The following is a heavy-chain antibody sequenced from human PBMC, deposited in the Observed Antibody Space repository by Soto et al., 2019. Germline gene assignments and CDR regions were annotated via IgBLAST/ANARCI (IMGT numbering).Heavy chain of an antibody. CDR1: GGSISSSNW. Sequence: PSETLSLTCAVSGGSISSSNWWSWVRQPPGKGLEWIGEIYHSGSTNYNPSLKSRVTISIDKSKNQFSLKLSSVTAADTAVYYCARESSSSGPGDYWGQGALVTVSS. V-gene: IGHV4-4*02. J-gene: IGHJ4*02. CDR3: ARESSSSGPGDY. D-gene: IGHD6-19*01. CDR2: IYHSGST.